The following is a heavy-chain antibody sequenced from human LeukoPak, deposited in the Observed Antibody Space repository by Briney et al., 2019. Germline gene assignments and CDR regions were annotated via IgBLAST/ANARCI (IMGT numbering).Heavy chain of an antibody. J-gene: IGHJ6*03. CDR3: AREEYYYYMDV. CDR1: GFTFSDFA. CDR2: ISGNADNT. Sequence: PGGSLRLSCEASGFTFSDFAMSWVRQTPGKGLEWVSAISGNADNTYYADSVKGRFTISRDNAKNSLYLQMNSLRAEDTAVYYCAREEYYYYMDVWGKGTTVTVSS. V-gene: IGHV3-23*01.